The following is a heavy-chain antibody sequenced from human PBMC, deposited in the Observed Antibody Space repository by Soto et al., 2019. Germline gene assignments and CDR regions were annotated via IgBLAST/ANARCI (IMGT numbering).Heavy chain of an antibody. J-gene: IGHJ4*02. CDR3: ARDHHRYSGYDYVDY. D-gene: IGHD5-12*01. Sequence: QVQLVECAGDLVKPGRSLRLSCVASGFTFSDYYMSWIHQAPGKGLEWVSYISSSSSYTNYADSVKGRFTISRDNAKNSLYLQMNSLRAEDTAVYYCARDHHRYSGYDYVDYWGQGTLVTVSS. CDR2: ISSSSSYT. V-gene: IGHV3-11*05. CDR1: GFTFSDYY.